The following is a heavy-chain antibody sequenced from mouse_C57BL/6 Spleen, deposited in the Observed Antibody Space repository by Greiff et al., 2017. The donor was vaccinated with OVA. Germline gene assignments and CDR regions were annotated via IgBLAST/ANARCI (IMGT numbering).Heavy chain of an antibody. J-gene: IGHJ2*01. CDR3: ARGDYYGSSYFDY. D-gene: IGHD1-1*01. CDR2: IDPSDSYT. V-gene: IGHV1-69*01. CDR1: GYTFTSYW. Sequence: QVQLQQPGAELVKPGASVKMSCKASGYTFTSYWMHWVKQRPGQGLEWIGEIDPSDSYTNYNQKFKGKSTLTVDKSSSTAYMQLSSLTSEDSAVYYCARGDYYGSSYFDYWGQGTTLTVSS.